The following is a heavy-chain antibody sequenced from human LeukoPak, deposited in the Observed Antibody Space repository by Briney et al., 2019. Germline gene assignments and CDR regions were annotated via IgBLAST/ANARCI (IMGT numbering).Heavy chain of an antibody. Sequence: ASVKVSFKASGYTFTGYYMHWVRQAPGQGLEWMGWINPNSGGTNYAQKFQGRVTMTRDTSISTAYMELSRLRSDDTAVYYCARDFPSSRGSYRPGWFDPWGQGTLVTVSS. CDR1: GYTFTGYY. J-gene: IGHJ5*02. D-gene: IGHD1-26*01. V-gene: IGHV1-2*02. CDR3: ARDFPSSRGSYRPGWFDP. CDR2: INPNSGGT.